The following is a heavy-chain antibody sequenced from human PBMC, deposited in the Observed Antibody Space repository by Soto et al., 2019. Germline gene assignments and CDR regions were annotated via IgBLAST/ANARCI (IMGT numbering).Heavy chain of an antibody. CDR1: GGSISSGGYY. Sequence: PSETLSLTCTVSGGSISSGGYYWSWIRQHPGKGLEWIGYIYYSGSTYYNPSLKSRVTISVDTSKNQFSLKLSSVTAADTAVYYCTRSAPRITIFGVDFDYWGQGTLVTVSS. D-gene: IGHD3-3*01. CDR2: IYYSGST. J-gene: IGHJ4*02. CDR3: TRSAPRITIFGVDFDY. V-gene: IGHV4-31*03.